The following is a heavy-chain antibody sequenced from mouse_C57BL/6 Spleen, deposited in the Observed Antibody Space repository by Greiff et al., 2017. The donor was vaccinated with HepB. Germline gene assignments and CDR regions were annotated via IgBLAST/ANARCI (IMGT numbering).Heavy chain of an antibody. CDR1: GYTFTSYW. CDR3: ARSPYYGSSYGYFDV. V-gene: IGHV1-64*01. D-gene: IGHD1-1*01. Sequence: QVQLQQPGAELVKPGASVKLSCKASGYTFTSYWMHWVKQRPGQGLEWIGMIHPNSGSTNYNEKFKSKATLTVDKSSSTAYMQLSSLTSEDSAVYYCARSPYYGSSYGYFDVWGTGTTVTVSS. J-gene: IGHJ1*03. CDR2: IHPNSGST.